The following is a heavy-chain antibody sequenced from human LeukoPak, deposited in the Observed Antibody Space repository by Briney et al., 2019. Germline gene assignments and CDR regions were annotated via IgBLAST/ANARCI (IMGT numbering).Heavy chain of an antibody. V-gene: IGHV1-2*06. D-gene: IGHD5-18*01. CDR3: ARETSWIQLWLLDF. J-gene: IGHJ4*02. CDR1: GYTFTGYY. Sequence: ASVKVSCKASGYTFTGYYMHWVRQAPGQGLEWMGRIDPNSGGTNYAQKFQGRVTMTRDTSISTAYMELSRLRSDDTAVYYCARETSWIQLWLLDFWGQGTLVTVSS. CDR2: IDPNSGGT.